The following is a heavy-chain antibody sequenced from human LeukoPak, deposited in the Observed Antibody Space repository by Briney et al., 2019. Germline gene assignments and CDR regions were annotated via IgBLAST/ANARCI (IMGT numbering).Heavy chain of an antibody. CDR3: ARDTQEQGNWFDP. Sequence: PGGSLRLSCAASGFTFSNCAIHWVRQAPGKGLEWVALISYDGSNKYYADSVKGRFTISRDNSKNTLYLQMNSLRPEDMAVYYCARDTQEQGNWFDPWGQGTLVTVSS. CDR2: ISYDGSNK. CDR1: GFTFSNCA. V-gene: IGHV3-30-3*01. J-gene: IGHJ5*02. D-gene: IGHD6-13*01.